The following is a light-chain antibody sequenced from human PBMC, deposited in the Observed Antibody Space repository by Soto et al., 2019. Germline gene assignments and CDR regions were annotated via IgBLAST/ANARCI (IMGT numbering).Light chain of an antibody. V-gene: IGLV2-8*01. Sequence: QSVLTQPPSASGSPGQSVTISCTGTSSDVGAYKYVSWYQQYPGKAPKLMIYEVSKRPSGVPDRFSGSKSGNTASLTVSGLQAEDEADYYCCSYAGSYVFGTGTKLTVL. CDR2: EVS. CDR3: CSYAGSYV. CDR1: SSDVGAYKY. J-gene: IGLJ1*01.